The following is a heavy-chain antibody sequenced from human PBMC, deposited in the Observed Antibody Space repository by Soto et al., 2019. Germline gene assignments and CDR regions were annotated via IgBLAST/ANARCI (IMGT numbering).Heavy chain of an antibody. CDR3: ASTRKYYDFWSGYLNWFDP. J-gene: IGHJ5*02. V-gene: IGHV4-39*01. CDR2: IYYSGST. CDR1: GGSISSSSYY. Sequence: QLQLQESGPGLVKPSETLSLTCTVSGGSISSSSYYWGWIRQPPGKGLEWIGSIYYSGSTYYNPSLKSRVTISVDTSKNQFSLKLSSVTAADTAVYYCASTRKYYDFWSGYLNWFDPWGQGTLVTVSS. D-gene: IGHD3-3*01.